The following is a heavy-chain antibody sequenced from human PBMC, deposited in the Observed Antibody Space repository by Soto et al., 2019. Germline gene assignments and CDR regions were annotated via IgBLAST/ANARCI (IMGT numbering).Heavy chain of an antibody. CDR2: IWYDGSNK. CDR3: ARELIVYCSSTSCYPDDYYYYGMDV. Sequence: GGSLRLSCAASGFTFSSYGMHWVRQAPGKGLEWVAVIWYDGSNKYYADSVKGRFTISRDNSKNTLYLQMNSLRAEDTAVYYCARELIVYCSSTSCYPDDYYYYGMDVWGQGTTVTVSS. J-gene: IGHJ6*02. CDR1: GFTFSSYG. D-gene: IGHD2-2*01. V-gene: IGHV3-33*01.